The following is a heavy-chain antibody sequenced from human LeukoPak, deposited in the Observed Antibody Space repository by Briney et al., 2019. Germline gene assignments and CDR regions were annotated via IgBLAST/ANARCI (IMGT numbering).Heavy chain of an antibody. CDR2: ISSSSGSI. V-gene: IGHV3-48*04. Sequence: GGSLRLSCAASGFTFSSYSMNWVRQAPGKGLEWVSFISSSSGSIYYADSVKGRITISRDNAKNSLYLQMNSLRAEDTAVYYCARSIVPGGTSPFDYWGQGTLVTVSS. CDR3: ARSIVPGGTSPFDY. D-gene: IGHD6-13*01. J-gene: IGHJ4*02. CDR1: GFTFSSYS.